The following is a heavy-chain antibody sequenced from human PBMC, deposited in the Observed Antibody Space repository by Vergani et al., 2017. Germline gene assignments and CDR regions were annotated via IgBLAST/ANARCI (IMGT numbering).Heavy chain of an antibody. CDR2: IYDSGNT. CDR1: GGSISSGDYY. CDR3: ARGRGWMVVGFYGY. V-gene: IGHV4-30-4*01. J-gene: IGHJ4*02. Sequence: QVQLQESGPGLVKPSQTLSLTCTVSGGSISSGDYYWSWIRQPPGKGLEWIGYIYDSGNTNYNPSLKSRFTISVDTSKNQFSLKLSSVTGADTAVYYCARGRGWMVVGFYGYWGQGTLVTVSS. D-gene: IGHD1-26*01.